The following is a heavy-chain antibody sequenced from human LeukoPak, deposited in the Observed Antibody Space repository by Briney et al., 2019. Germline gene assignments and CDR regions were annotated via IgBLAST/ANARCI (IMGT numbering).Heavy chain of an antibody. CDR1: GGSISSYY. D-gene: IGHD1-26*01. J-gene: IGHJ4*02. CDR2: IYYSGST. CDR3: ARDSGSSPVL. V-gene: IGHV4-59*01. Sequence: SEALSLTCTVSGGSISSYYWSWIRQPPGKGLEWIGYIYYSGSTNYNPSLKSRVTISVDTSKNQFSLKLSSVTAADTAVYYCARDSGSSPVLWGQGTLVTVSS.